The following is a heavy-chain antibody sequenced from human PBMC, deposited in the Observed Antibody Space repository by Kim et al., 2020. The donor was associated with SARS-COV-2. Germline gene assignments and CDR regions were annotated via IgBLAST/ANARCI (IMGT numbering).Heavy chain of an antibody. CDR3: ARQGGKQQLYYYYGMDV. CDR1: GFTFSSYS. D-gene: IGHD6-13*01. Sequence: GGSLRLSCAASGFTFSSYSMNWVRQAPGKGLEWVSSISSSSSYIYYADSVKGRFNISRDNAKNSLYLQMNSLRAEDTAVYYCARQGGKQQLYYYYGMDVWGQGTTVTVSS. V-gene: IGHV3-21*01. J-gene: IGHJ6*02. CDR2: ISSSSSYI.